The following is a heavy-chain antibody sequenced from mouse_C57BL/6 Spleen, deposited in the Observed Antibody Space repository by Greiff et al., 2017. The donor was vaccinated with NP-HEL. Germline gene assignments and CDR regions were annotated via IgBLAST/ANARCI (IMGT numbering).Heavy chain of an antibody. CDR1: GYAFSSSW. CDR2: IYPGDGDT. J-gene: IGHJ2*01. Sequence: VQLQQSGPELVKPGASVKISCKASGYAFSSSWMNWVKQRPGKGLEWIGRIYPGDGDTNYNGKFKGKATLTADKSSSTAYMQLSSLTSEDSAVYFCASNYYGSRGYFDYWGQGTTLTVSS. CDR3: ASNYYGSRGYFDY. V-gene: IGHV1-82*01. D-gene: IGHD1-1*01.